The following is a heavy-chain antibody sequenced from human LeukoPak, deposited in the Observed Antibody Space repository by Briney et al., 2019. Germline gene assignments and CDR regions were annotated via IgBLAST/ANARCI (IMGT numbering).Heavy chain of an antibody. CDR1: GFTFSSYW. V-gene: IGHV3-7*03. CDR2: IKQDGSEK. Sequence: GGSLRLSCAASGFTFSSYWMSWVRQAPGKGLEWVANIKQDGSEKYYVDSVKGRFTISRDNAKNSLYLQMNSLRAEDTAVYYCAREPGPVGYVLLWFGESRGPYYFDYWGQGTLVTVSS. CDR3: AREPGPVGYVLLWFGESRGPYYFDY. D-gene: IGHD3-10*01. J-gene: IGHJ4*02.